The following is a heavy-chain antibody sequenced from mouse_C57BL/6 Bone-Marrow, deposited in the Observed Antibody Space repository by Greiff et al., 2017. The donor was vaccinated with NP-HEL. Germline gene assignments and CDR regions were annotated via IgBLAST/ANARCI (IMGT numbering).Heavy chain of an antibody. CDR3: ARGYLVYFDY. Sequence: EVNLVESGGGLVQPGGSLKLSCAASGFTFSDYYMYWVRQTPEKRLEWVAYISNGGGSTYYPDTVKGRFTISRDNAKNTLYLQMSRLKSEDTAMYYCARGYLVYFDYWGQGTTLTVSS. CDR2: ISNGGGST. D-gene: IGHD5-1-1*01. CDR1: GFTFSDYY. J-gene: IGHJ2*01. V-gene: IGHV5-12*01.